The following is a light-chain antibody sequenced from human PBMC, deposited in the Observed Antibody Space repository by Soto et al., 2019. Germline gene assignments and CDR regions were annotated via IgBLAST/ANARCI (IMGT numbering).Light chain of an antibody. J-gene: IGKJ5*01. Sequence: EVMMTQFPDTVSVTPGETVTLSCGASQSVRTNLAWYQQRPGQAPRLLIYDASNRATGIPARFSGSGSGTDFTLTISSLEPEDSATYYCQQYVAYPITFGQGTRLEIK. CDR2: DAS. V-gene: IGKV3D-15*01. CDR1: QSVRTN. CDR3: QQYVAYPIT.